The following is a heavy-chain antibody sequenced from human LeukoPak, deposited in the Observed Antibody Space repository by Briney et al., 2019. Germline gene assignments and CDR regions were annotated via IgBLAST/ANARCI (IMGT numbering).Heavy chain of an antibody. CDR1: GFTFDTYA. D-gene: IGHD6-19*01. Sequence: PGGSLRLSCAASGFTFDTYAMHWVRQAPGKGLEWLAVMSYDLNRLHYADSVKDRFTLSRDNSQNTLYLQMNSLRAEDTAIYYCVADFDYWGQGTLVTVSS. V-gene: IGHV3-30*03. CDR3: VADFDY. J-gene: IGHJ4*02. CDR2: MSYDLNRL.